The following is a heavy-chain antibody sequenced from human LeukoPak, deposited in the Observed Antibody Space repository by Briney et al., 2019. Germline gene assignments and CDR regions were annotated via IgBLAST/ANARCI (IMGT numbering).Heavy chain of an antibody. CDR1: GFTFSSYE. CDR3: ARELWFGGRTMFDP. Sequence: GGSLRLSCAASGFTFSSYEMNWVRQAPGKGLEWVSYISSSGSTIYCADSVKGRFTISRDNAKNSLYLQMNSLRAEDTAVYYCARELWFGGRTMFDPWGQGTLVTVSS. D-gene: IGHD3-10*01. V-gene: IGHV3-48*03. CDR2: ISSSGSTI. J-gene: IGHJ5*02.